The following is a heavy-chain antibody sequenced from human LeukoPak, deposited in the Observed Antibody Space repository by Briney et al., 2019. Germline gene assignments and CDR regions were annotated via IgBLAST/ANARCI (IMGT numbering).Heavy chain of an antibody. CDR2: ISTNSDIR. D-gene: IGHD1-26*01. CDR1: GYTFTNYG. J-gene: IGHJ5*02. Sequence: ASVKVSYKASGYTFTNYGISWVRHAPGQGLEWMGWISTNSDIRTYAQTLQGRFTMTTDTATTTAYMELNNLTFDDTAMYYCARDWDAMNNCFDPWGQGTPVTVSS. V-gene: IGHV1-18*01. CDR3: ARDWDAMNNCFDP.